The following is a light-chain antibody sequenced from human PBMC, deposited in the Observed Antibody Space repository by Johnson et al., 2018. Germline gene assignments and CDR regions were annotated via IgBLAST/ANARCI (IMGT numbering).Light chain of an antibody. CDR2: ENN. CDR1: SSNIGNNY. V-gene: IGLV1-51*02. J-gene: IGLJ1*01. Sequence: QSVLTQPPSVSAAPGQKVTISCSGSSSNIGNNYVSWYQQLPGTAPKLLIYENNKRPPGIPDRFSGSKSGTSATLGITGLQTGDEAGYYCGTWDSSLGAGNVFGTGTKVTVL. CDR3: GTWDSSLGAGNV.